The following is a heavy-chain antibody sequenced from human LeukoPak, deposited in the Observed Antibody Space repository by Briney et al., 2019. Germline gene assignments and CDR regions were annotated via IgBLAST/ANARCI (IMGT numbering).Heavy chain of an antibody. D-gene: IGHD3-22*01. CDR1: GFTFSNAW. Sequence: GGSLRLSCAASGFTFSNAWMSWVRQAPGKGLEWVGRIKSKTDGGTTDYAAPVKGRFTISRDDSKNTLYLQMNSLKTEDTAVYYCTTRAPTYYYDSSGYYPDYWGQGTLVTVSS. CDR2: IKSKTDGGTT. CDR3: TTRAPTYYYDSSGYYPDY. J-gene: IGHJ4*02. V-gene: IGHV3-15*01.